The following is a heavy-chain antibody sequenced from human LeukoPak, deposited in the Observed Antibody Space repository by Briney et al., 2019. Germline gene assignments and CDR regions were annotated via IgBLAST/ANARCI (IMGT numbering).Heavy chain of an antibody. CDR2: IYHSGST. V-gene: IGHV4-4*02. D-gene: IGHD6-13*01. CDR3: ARVMYSIAAAGLKFDY. J-gene: IGHJ4*02. CDR1: GGSISSSNW. Sequence: PSETLSLTCAVSGGSISSSNWWSWVRQPPGKGLEWIGEIYHSGSTNYNPSLKSRVTISVDKSRNQFSLKLSSVTAADTAVYYCARVMYSIAAAGLKFDYWGQGILVTVSS.